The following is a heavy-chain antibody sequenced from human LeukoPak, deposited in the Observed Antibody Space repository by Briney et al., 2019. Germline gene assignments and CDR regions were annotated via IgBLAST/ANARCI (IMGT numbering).Heavy chain of an antibody. D-gene: IGHD4/OR15-4a*01. CDR1: GFTFSSYD. V-gene: IGHV3-13*01. J-gene: IGHJ6*02. CDR3: ARESRGYGAWDYYYYGMDV. Sequence: PGGSLTLSCAASGFTFSSYDMHWVRQATGKGLEWVSAIGTAGDTYYPGSVKGRFTISRENAKNSLYLQMNSLRAGDTAVYYCARESRGYGAWDYYYYGMDVWGQGTTVTVSS. CDR2: IGTAGDT.